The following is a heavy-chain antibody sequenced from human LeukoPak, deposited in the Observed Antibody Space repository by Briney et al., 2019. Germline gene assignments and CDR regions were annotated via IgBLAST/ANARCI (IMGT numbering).Heavy chain of an antibody. J-gene: IGHJ5*02. CDR3: ARGGSYYGSGKDWFDP. D-gene: IGHD3-10*01. Sequence: SVKVSCKASGGTFSSYAISWVRQAPGQGLEWMGRIIPILGIANYAQKFQGRVTITADKSTSTAYMELSSLRSEDTAVYYCARGGSYYGSGKDWFDPWGQGTLSPSPQ. CDR1: GGTFSSYA. V-gene: IGHV1-69*04. CDR2: IIPILGIA.